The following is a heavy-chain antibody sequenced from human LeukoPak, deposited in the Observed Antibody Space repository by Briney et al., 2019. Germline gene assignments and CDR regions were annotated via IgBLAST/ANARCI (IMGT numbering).Heavy chain of an antibody. Sequence: SETLSLTCTFSGGSISSSSYYWAWIRQPPGKGLEWIGSIYYSGSTYYNPSLRSRVTISVDTSKNQFSLKLSSVTAADTAVYYCARRAYSGSDPSYFDYWGQGTLVTVSS. D-gene: IGHD1-26*01. CDR1: GGSISSSSYY. J-gene: IGHJ4*02. CDR2: IYYSGST. CDR3: ARRAYSGSDPSYFDY. V-gene: IGHV4-39*01.